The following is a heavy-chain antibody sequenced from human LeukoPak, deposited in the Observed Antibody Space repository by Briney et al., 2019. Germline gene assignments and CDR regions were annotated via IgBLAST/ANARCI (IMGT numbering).Heavy chain of an antibody. J-gene: IGHJ6*03. CDR1: GYTFSSYD. Sequence: GASVKVSCKASGYTFSSYDISWVRQAPGQGLEWMGGIIPIFGTANYAQKFQGRVTITADKSTSTAYMELSSLRSEDTAVYYCARGGPVYYYYYMDVWGKGTTVTVSS. CDR2: IIPIFGTA. V-gene: IGHV1-69*06. CDR3: ARGGPVYYYYYMDV. D-gene: IGHD3-16*01.